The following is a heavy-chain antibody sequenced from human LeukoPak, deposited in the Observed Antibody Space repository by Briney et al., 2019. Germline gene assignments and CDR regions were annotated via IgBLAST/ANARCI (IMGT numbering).Heavy chain of an antibody. V-gene: IGHV3-9*01. CDR1: GFTFDDYA. CDR3: AREKVATASAFDI. D-gene: IGHD4-23*01. CDR2: ISWNSGSM. J-gene: IGHJ3*02. Sequence: QPGGSLRLSCAASGFTFDDYAMHWVRQPPGKGLEWVSGISWNSGSMGYADSVKGRFTISRDNAKNSLYLQMNSLRAEDTALYYCAREKVATASAFDIWGQGTMVTVSS.